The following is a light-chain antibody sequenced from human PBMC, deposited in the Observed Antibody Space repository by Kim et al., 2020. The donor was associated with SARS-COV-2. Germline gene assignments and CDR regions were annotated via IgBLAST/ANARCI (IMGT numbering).Light chain of an antibody. J-gene: IGLJ3*02. V-gene: IGLV1-44*01. Sequence: ELTQPPSASVTPGQRVTISCSGSSSNIGSNNVVWYQQLPGAAPNLLIYSNNQRPSGIPDRFSGSRSGTSASLAISGLQSGDEAEYYCAVWDDSLKQGVFGGGTPADRP. CDR2: SNN. CDR1: SSNIGSNN. CDR3: AVWDDSLKQGV.